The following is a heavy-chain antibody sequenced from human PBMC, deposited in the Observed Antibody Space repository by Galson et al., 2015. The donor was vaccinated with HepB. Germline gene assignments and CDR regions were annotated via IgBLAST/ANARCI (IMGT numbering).Heavy chain of an antibody. D-gene: IGHD5-18*01. CDR2: ISSSSSTI. V-gene: IGHV3-48*01. CDR1: GLTFSSYS. Sequence: SLRLSCAASGLTFSSYSMNWVRQAPGKGLEWVSYISSSSSTIYYADSVKGRFTISRDNAKNSLYLQMNSLRAEDTAVYYCASEPPSGYSYGSLDYWGQGTLVTVSS. CDR3: ASEPPSGYSYGSLDY. J-gene: IGHJ4*02.